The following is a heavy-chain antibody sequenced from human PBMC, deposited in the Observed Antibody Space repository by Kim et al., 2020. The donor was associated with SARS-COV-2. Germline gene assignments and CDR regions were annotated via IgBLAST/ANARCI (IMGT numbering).Heavy chain of an antibody. CDR3: ARGRITMVRGVIPWFDP. CDR1: GFTFSDYY. Sequence: GGSLRLSCAASGFTFSDYYMSWIRQAPGKGLEWVSYISSSSSYTNYADSVKGRFTISRDNAKNSLYLQMNSLRAEDTAVYYCARGRITMVRGVIPWFDPWGQGTLVTVSS. D-gene: IGHD3-10*01. J-gene: IGHJ5*02. CDR2: ISSSSSYT. V-gene: IGHV3-11*05.